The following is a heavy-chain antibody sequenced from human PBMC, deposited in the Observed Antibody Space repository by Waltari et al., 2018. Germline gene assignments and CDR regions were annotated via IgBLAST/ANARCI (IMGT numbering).Heavy chain of an antibody. CDR3: ARRLTSHYYDSSGDAFDI. CDR2: IYPGDSDT. D-gene: IGHD3-22*01. V-gene: IGHV5-51*01. Sequence: EVQLVQSGAEVKKPGESLKISCKGSGYSFTSYWIGWVRQMPGQGLEWMGIIYPGDSDTRYSPSFQGQVTISADKSISTAYLQWSSLKASDTAMYYCARRLTSHYYDSSGDAFDIWGQGTMVTVSS. CDR1: GYSFTSYW. J-gene: IGHJ3*02.